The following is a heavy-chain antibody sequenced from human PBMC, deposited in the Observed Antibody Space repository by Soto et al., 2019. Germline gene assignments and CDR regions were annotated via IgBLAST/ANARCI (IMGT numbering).Heavy chain of an antibody. V-gene: IGHV3-21*01. CDR2: ISSSSSYI. CDR1: GFTFSSYS. D-gene: IGHD5-12*01. J-gene: IGHJ4*02. CDR3: ARDFVIGRVATIWDFDY. Sequence: GGSLRLSCAASGFTFSSYSMNWVRQAPGKGLEWVSSISSSSSYIYYAGSVKGRFTISRDNAKNSLYLQMNSLRAEDTAVYYCARDFVIGRVATIWDFDYWGQGTLVTVSS.